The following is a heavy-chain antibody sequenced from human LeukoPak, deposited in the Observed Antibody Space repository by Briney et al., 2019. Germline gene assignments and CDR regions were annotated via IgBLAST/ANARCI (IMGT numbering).Heavy chain of an antibody. Sequence: ASVKVSCKASGYTFTGYYMHWVRQAPGQGLEWMGWINRNIGGTNYAQKFQGRITMTRDTSISTAYMELSRLRSDDTAVYYCARADYYDSTGYYRGLLQYFQHWGQGTLVTVSS. V-gene: IGHV1-2*02. CDR1: GYTFTGYY. CDR2: INRNIGGT. D-gene: IGHD3-22*01. J-gene: IGHJ1*01. CDR3: ARADYYDSTGYYRGLLQYFQH.